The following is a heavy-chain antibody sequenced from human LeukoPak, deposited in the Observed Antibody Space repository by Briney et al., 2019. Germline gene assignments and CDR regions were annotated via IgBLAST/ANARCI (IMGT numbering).Heavy chain of an antibody. D-gene: IGHD6-25*01. CDR2: VHLDGRT. V-gene: IGHV4-4*02. CDR3: AREGGFYRPLDY. Sequence: SETLSLTCGVSGGSVINTNWWTWVRQPPGKGLEWIGEVHLDGRTNYNPSLESRLTTSVDVSENQVSLKLTSVTAADTAVCYCAREGGFYRPLDYSGQGTLVTVSS. J-gene: IGHJ4*02. CDR1: GGSVINTNW.